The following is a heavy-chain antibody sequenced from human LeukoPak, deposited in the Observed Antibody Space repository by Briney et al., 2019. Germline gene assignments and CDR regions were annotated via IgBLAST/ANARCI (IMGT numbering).Heavy chain of an antibody. CDR1: GYTFTGYY. Sequence: ASVKVSCKASGYTFTGYYMHWVRQAPGQGLEWMGWINPNSGGTNYAQKFQGRVTMTRDTSISTAYMEPSRLRSDDTAVYYCARGLNPLYYYYMDVWGKGTTVTVSS. J-gene: IGHJ6*03. CDR3: ARGLNPLYYYYMDV. V-gene: IGHV1-2*02. CDR2: INPNSGGT.